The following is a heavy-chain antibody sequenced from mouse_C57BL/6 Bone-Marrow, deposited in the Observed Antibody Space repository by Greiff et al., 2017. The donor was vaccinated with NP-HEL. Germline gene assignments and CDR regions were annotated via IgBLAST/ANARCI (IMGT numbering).Heavy chain of an antibody. J-gene: IGHJ3*01. V-gene: IGHV7-1*01. CDR3: ARDAWFAY. CDR1: GFTFSDFY. CDR2: SRNKANDYTT. Sequence: EVKLVESGGGLVQPGRSLRLSCATSGFTFSDFYMEWVRQAPGKGLEWIAASRNKANDYTTEYSASVKGRFIVSRDTSQSILYLQMNALRAEDTAIYYCARDAWFAYWGQGTLVTVSA.